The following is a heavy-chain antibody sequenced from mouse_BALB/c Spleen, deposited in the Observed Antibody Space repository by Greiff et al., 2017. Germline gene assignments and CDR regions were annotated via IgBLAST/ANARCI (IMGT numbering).Heavy chain of an antibody. CDR1: GYSFTSYW. CDR2: IHPSDSET. Sequence: VQLQQPGAELVRPGASVKLSCKASGYSFTSYWMNWVKQRPGQGLEWIGIIHPSDSETRLNQKFKDKATLTVDKSSSTSYLQLSSPTSEDSAVYYCARSRTYYRYDGTFAYWGQGALVTVSA. CDR3: ARSRTYYRYDGTFAY. J-gene: IGHJ3*01. V-gene: IGHV1-61*01. D-gene: IGHD2-14*01.